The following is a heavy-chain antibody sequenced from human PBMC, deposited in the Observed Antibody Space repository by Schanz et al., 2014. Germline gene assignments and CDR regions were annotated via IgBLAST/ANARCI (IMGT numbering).Heavy chain of an antibody. J-gene: IGHJ6*02. CDR2: INPSGGST. V-gene: IGHV1-46*01. Sequence: QVQLVQSGSEVRKPGASVKVSCKASGYIFGSHGMTWVRQAPGQGLEWMGIINPSGGSTSYAQKFQGRVIMTEDTSTDTVYVELSRLTSEDTGVYYCATETSRTWFYNGVDVWGQGTTVTVSS. CDR3: ATETSRTWFYNGVDV. CDR1: GYIFGSHG. D-gene: IGHD2-2*01.